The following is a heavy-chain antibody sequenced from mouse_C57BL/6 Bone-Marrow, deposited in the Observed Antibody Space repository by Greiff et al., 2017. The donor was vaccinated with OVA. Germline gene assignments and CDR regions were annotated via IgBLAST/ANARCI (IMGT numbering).Heavy chain of an antibody. J-gene: IGHJ1*03. V-gene: IGHV5-9*01. CDR2: ISGGGGNT. CDR1: GFTFSSYT. Sequence: EVNVVESGGGLVKPGGSLKLSCAASGFTFSSYTMSWVRQTPEKRLEWVATISGGGGNTYYPDSVKGRFTISRDNAKNTLYLQMSSLRSEDTALYYCARRGRPWYFDVWGTGTTVTVSS. CDR3: ARRGRPWYFDV.